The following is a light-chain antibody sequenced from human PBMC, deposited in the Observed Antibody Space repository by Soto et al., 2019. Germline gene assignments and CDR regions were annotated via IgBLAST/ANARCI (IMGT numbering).Light chain of an antibody. CDR3: QQYGSSPPT. J-gene: IGKJ1*01. CDR2: GAS. V-gene: IGKV3-20*01. Sequence: EIVLTQSPGTLSLSPGERATLSCRASQSVSSNYLAWYQRKPGQAPRLLIYGASSRVIDIPNRFSGSRSGTDFTLTITRLEPEDFAVYYCQQYGSSPPTFGQGTKVEI. CDR1: QSVSSNY.